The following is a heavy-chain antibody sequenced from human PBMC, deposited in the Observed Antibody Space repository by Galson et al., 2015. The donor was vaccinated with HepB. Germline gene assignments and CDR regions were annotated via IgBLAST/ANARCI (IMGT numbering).Heavy chain of an antibody. CDR2: INPSGGST. Sequence: SVKVSCKASGYTFTSYYMHWARQAPGQGLEWMGIINPSGGSTSYAQKFQGRVTMTRDTSTSTVYMELSSLRSEDTAVYYCAMRDGYNHGVDYWGQGTLVTVSS. D-gene: IGHD5-24*01. CDR3: AMRDGYNHGVDY. V-gene: IGHV1-46*03. CDR1: GYTFTSYY. J-gene: IGHJ4*02.